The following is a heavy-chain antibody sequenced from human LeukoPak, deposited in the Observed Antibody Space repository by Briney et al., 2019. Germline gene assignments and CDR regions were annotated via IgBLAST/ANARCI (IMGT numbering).Heavy chain of an antibody. D-gene: IGHD1-26*01. CDR2: ITGDGGGT. J-gene: IGHJ4*02. CDR1: GFTFRSYV. CDR3: AKETSSGNFVTIDC. Sequence: PGGSLRLSGAASGFTFRSYVMSWVRQAPGKGLEWVSAITGDGGGTNHADSVKGRFTISRDNSKNTLYLQMNSLRAEDTAVYYCAKETSSGNFVTIDCWGQGTLVTVSS. V-gene: IGHV3-23*01.